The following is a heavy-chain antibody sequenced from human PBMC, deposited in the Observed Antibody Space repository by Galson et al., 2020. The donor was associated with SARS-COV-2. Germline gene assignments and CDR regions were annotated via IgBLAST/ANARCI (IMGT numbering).Heavy chain of an antibody. CDR2: IYWNDDK. CDR1: GFSLSTSGVG. J-gene: IGHJ4*02. V-gene: IGHV2-5*01. CDR3: AHIDDILTGYYYFDY. Sequence: SGPTLVKPTQTLTLTCTFSGFSLSTSGVGVGWIRQPPGKALEWLALIYWNDDKRYSPSLKSRLTITKDTSKNQVVLTMTNMDPVDTATYYCAHIDDILTGYYYFDYWGQGTLVTVSS. D-gene: IGHD3-9*01.